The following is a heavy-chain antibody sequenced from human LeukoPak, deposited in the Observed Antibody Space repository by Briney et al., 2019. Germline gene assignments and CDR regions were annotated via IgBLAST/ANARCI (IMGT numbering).Heavy chain of an antibody. V-gene: IGHV3-74*01. CDR1: GFTFSSYW. D-gene: IGHD1-26*01. CDR3: LRSAYSGSKVGY. J-gene: IGHJ4*02. CDR2: ISTDGSSI. Sequence: PGGSLRLSCAASGFTFSSYWMHWVRQAPGKGLVWVSRISTDGSSISYADSVKGRFTISRDNAKSTLCLQMNSLRAEDTGLYYCLRSAYSGSKVGYWGQGTLVTVSS.